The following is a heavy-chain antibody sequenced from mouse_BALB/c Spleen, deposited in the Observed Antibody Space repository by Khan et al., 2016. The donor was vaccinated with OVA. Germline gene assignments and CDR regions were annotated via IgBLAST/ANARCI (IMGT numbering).Heavy chain of an antibody. CDR1: GYTFNTYW. CDR2: INPSSGYT. J-gene: IGHJ3*01. V-gene: IGHV1-7*01. D-gene: IGHD2-1*01. Sequence: QVQLQQSGAELAKPGASVKMSCKASGYTFNTYWIHWVKQRPGQGLEWIGYINPSSGYTYYNQTFNDKATLTTENYYSTASMHLSRLTSEDTSVYYCTRSPLYYGNSNQAWFAVGGQGTLVTVSA. CDR3: TRSPLYYGNSNQAWFAV.